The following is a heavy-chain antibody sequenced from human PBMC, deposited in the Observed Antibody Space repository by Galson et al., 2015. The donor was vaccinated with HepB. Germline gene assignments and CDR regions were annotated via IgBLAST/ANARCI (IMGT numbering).Heavy chain of an antibody. J-gene: IGHJ5*02. CDR1: GFTFNNYN. D-gene: IGHD6-19*01. CDR3: ARDWGIAVSGTWWFDP. V-gene: IGHV3-21*01. CDR2: ISSSSDYV. Sequence: SLRLSCAASGFTFNNYNMNWVRQAPGKGLEWVSSISSSSDYVYYADAVKGRFTISRDNAKTSLYLQMSSLRAEDTAVYYCARDWGIAVSGTWWFDPWGRGTLVTVSS.